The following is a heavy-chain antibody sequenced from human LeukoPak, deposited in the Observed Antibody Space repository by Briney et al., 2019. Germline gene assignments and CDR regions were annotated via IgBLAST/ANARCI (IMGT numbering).Heavy chain of an antibody. CDR1: GFIFSHYW. J-gene: IGHJ5*02. CDR2: IKLFGDEQ. D-gene: IGHD4-17*01. CDR3: ARALTTDHSGRWFDP. Sequence: GGSLRLSCEGSGFIFSHYWMSWLRQAPGKEPEWVANIKLFGDEQYYGDSVKGRFIISRDNARNLLYLQMHSLRADDTAVYYCARALTTDHSGRWFDPLGPGDPGHRLL. V-gene: IGHV3-7*01.